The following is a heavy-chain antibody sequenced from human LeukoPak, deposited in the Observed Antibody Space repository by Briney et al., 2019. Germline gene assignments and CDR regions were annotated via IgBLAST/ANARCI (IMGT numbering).Heavy chain of an antibody. CDR1: GFTFDDYA. Sequence: GGSLRLSCAASGFTFDDYAMHWVRQAPGKGLEWVSGISWNSGSIGYADSVKGRFTISRDNAKNSLYLQMNSLRAEDTAVYYCARDGYYDSSGYYYGTFDYWGQGTLVTVSS. D-gene: IGHD3-22*01. CDR3: ARDGYYDSSGYYYGTFDY. CDR2: ISWNSGSI. J-gene: IGHJ4*02. V-gene: IGHV3-9*01.